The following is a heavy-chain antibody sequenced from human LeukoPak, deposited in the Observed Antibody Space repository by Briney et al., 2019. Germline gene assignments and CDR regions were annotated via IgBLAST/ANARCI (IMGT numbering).Heavy chain of an antibody. CDR1: GGSISSYY. CDR3: AREAWDGDYVDY. CDR2: IYYSGST. V-gene: IGHV4-59*01. D-gene: IGHD4-17*01. Sequence: PSETLSLTCTVSGGSISSYYWSWLRQPPGKGLEWIGYIYYSGSTNYNPSLKSRVTISVDTSKNQFSLKLSSVTAADTAVYYCAREAWDGDYVDYWGQGTLVTVSS. J-gene: IGHJ4*02.